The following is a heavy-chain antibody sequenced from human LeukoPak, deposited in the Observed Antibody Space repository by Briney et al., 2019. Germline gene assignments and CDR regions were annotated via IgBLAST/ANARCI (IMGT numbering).Heavy chain of an antibody. CDR3: ARVLLVVAATSYYYGMDV. Sequence: ASVKVSCKASGGTFSSYAISWVRLAPGQGLEWMGGIIPIFGTANYAQKFQGRVTITADESTSTAYMELSSLRSEDTAVYYCARVLLVVAATSYYYGMDVWGQGTTVTVSS. CDR1: GGTFSSYA. V-gene: IGHV1-69*13. CDR2: IIPIFGTA. D-gene: IGHD2-15*01. J-gene: IGHJ6*02.